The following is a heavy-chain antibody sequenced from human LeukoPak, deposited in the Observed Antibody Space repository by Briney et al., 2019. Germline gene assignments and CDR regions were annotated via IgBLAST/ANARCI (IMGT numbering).Heavy chain of an antibody. CDR1: GFTFSSYA. CDR2: ISYDGRNI. Sequence: GGSLRLSCAASGFTFSSYAMHWVRQAPGKGLEWVAVISYDGRNICYADSVKGRFTISRDNAKNTLYLQMNSLRVEDTAVYYCARNRAGSAWYTTFDYWGQGTLVTVSS. CDR3: ARNRAGSAWYTTFDY. V-gene: IGHV3-30*04. J-gene: IGHJ4*02. D-gene: IGHD6-19*01.